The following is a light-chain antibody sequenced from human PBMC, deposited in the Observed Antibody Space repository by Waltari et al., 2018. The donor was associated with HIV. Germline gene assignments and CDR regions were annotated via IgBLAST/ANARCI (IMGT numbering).Light chain of an antibody. J-gene: IGKJ5*01. CDR2: DAS. CDR1: QDISNN. Sequence: DIQMTQSPSSLSASVGDRVTITCQANQDISNNLNWYQQKPGKAPNLLIFDASTLQTGVQSRFSGSGSGTDFTLTISSRQPEDVATYYCQHYKNLPITFGQGTRLQIK. CDR3: QHYKNLPIT. V-gene: IGKV1-33*01.